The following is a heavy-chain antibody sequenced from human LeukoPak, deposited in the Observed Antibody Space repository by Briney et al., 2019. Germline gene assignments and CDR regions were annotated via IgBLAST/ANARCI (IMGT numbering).Heavy chain of an antibody. J-gene: IGHJ3*02. CDR3: ASTYGPIDI. CDR2: ISSSSSYT. CDR1: GFTFSDYY. D-gene: IGHD3-16*01. Sequence: GGSLRLSCAASGFTFSDYYMSWIRQAPGKGLEWVSYISSSSSYTNYADSVKGRFTISRDNAKNSLYLQMNSLRAEDTAVYYCASTYGPIDIWGRGTMVTVSS. V-gene: IGHV3-11*06.